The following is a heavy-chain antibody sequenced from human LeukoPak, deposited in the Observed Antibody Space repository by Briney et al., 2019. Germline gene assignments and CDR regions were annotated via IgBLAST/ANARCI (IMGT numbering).Heavy chain of an antibody. Sequence: TSETLSLTCAVYGGSFSGYYWSWIRQPPGKGLEWIGEINHSGSTNYNPSLKSRVTISVDTSKNQFSLKLSSVTAADTAVYYCARVKYYYDGSGSQTDWFDPWGQGTLVTVSS. CDR1: GGSFSGYY. CDR3: ARVKYYYDGSGSQTDWFDP. D-gene: IGHD3-22*01. V-gene: IGHV4-34*01. J-gene: IGHJ5*02. CDR2: INHSGST.